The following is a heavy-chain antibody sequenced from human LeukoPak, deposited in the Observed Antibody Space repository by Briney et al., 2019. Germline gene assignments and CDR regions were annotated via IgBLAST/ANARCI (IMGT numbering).Heavy chain of an antibody. D-gene: IGHD3-3*01. J-gene: IGHJ3*02. V-gene: IGHV3-11*01. Sequence: GGSLRLSCAASGFTFSDYYMSWIRQAPGKGLEWVSYISSSGSTIYYADSVKGRFTISRDNAKNSLYLQMNSLRAEDTAVYYCAKESVLRFLEWSDAFDIWGQGTMVTVSS. CDR3: AKESVLRFLEWSDAFDI. CDR2: ISSSGSTI. CDR1: GFTFSDYY.